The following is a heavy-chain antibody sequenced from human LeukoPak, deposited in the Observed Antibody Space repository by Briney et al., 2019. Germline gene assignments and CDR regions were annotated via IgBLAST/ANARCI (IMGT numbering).Heavy chain of an antibody. Sequence: GGSLRLSCAASGFTFSSYAMSWVRQAPGKGLEWVSGISGSGGFTYYADSVKGRFTISRDNSKNKLYLQMNSLRAEDTAVYYCAKCDGDFGYSYFGMDVWGQGTTVTVSS. J-gene: IGHJ6*02. CDR1: GFTFSSYA. V-gene: IGHV3-23*01. CDR2: ISGSGGFT. D-gene: IGHD3-3*01. CDR3: AKCDGDFGYSYFGMDV.